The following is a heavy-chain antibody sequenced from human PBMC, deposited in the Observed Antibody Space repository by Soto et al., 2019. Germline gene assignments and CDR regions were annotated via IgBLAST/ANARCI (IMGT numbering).Heavy chain of an antibody. J-gene: IGHJ4*02. V-gene: IGHV3-21*04. Sequence: GGSLRLSCAVSGFIFSRYSMNWVRQAPGKGLEWVSSIGTSGSYIYDTDSVKGRFTISRDNTKDSLYLQMNSLRPEDTALYYCVKDMKWGGMTAIHYFDSWGQGTVVTVSS. CDR1: GFIFSRYS. CDR3: VKDMKWGGMTAIHYFDS. CDR2: IGTSGSYI. D-gene: IGHD2-21*02.